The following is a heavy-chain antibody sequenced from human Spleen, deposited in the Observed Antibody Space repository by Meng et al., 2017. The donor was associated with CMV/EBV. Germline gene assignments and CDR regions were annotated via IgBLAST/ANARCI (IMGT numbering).Heavy chain of an antibody. D-gene: IGHD3-10*01. CDR2: ISGSGGST. CDR3: AKDLRGTVVRGVVDS. CDR1: GFTFSSYA. Sequence: SGFTFSSYAMSWVRQAPGKGLEWVSAISGSGGSTYYADSVKGRFTISRDNSKNTLYLQMNSLRAEDTAVYYCAKDLRGTVVRGVVDSWGQGTLVTVSS. V-gene: IGHV3-23*01. J-gene: IGHJ4*02.